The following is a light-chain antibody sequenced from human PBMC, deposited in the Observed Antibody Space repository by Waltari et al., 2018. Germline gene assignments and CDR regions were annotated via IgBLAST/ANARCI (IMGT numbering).Light chain of an antibody. J-gene: IGKJ1*01. CDR1: QSIGRS. CDR3: QKYERLPAT. Sequence: EIVLTQSPGTLSLSPGERATLSCRASQSIGRSLVWYQQKPGQAPRLLIYDVSRSATGIPDRFSGSGYGTDFSLTISRLEPEDFAVYYCQKYERLPATFGQGTTVEIK. CDR2: DVS. V-gene: IGKV3-20*01.